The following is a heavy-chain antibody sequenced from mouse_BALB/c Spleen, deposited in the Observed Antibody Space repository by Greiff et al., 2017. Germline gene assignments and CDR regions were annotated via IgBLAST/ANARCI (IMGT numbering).Heavy chain of an antibody. D-gene: IGHD1-1*01. CDR3: ARGYGSSPWYFDV. J-gene: IGHJ1*01. V-gene: IGHV3-8*02. CDR1: GDSITSGY. CDR2: ISYSGST. Sequence: EVKLMESGPSLVKPSQTLSLTCSVTGDSITSGYWNWIRKFPGNKLEYMGYISYSGSTYYNPSLKSRISITRDTSKNQYYLQLNSVTTEDTATYYCARGYGSSPWYFDVWGAGTTVTVSS.